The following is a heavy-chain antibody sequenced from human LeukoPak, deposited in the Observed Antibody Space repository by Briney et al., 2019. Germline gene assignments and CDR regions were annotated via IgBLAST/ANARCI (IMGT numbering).Heavy chain of an antibody. J-gene: IGHJ4*02. Sequence: SETLSLTCAVYGGSFSGYYWSWIRQPPGKGLEWIGEINHSGSTNYNPSLKSRVTISVDTSKNQFSLKLSPVTAADTAVYYCARSRRRIPITMVRGVKVDYFDYWGQGTLVTVSS. CDR1: GGSFSGYY. CDR2: INHSGST. CDR3: ARSRRRIPITMVRGVKVDYFDY. V-gene: IGHV4-34*01. D-gene: IGHD3-10*01.